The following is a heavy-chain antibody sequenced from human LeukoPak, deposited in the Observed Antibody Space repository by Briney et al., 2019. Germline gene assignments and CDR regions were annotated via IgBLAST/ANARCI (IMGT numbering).Heavy chain of an antibody. CDR3: AREGDHTALDY. Sequence: GGSLRLSCAASGFTFSSYAMHWVRQAPGKGLEWVAVISYDGSNKYYADSVKGRFTISRDNSKNTLYLQMNSLRAEDTAEYYCAREGDHTALDYWGQGTLVTVSS. CDR1: GFTFSSYA. CDR2: ISYDGSNK. V-gene: IGHV3-30-3*01. J-gene: IGHJ4*02. D-gene: IGHD5-18*01.